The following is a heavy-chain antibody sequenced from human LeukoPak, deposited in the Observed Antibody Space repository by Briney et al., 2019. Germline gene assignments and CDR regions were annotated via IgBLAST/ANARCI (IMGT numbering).Heavy chain of an antibody. J-gene: IGHJ6*03. CDR2: ISWNSGSI. Sequence: GGSLRLSCAASGFTFDDYAMHWVRHAPGKGLEWVSGISWNSGSIGYADSVKGRFTISRDNAKNSLYLQTNSLRAEDMALYYCARCAIELAHYYYYMDVWGKGTTVTVSS. CDR3: ARCAIELAHYYYYMDV. V-gene: IGHV3-9*03. CDR1: GFTFDDYA. D-gene: IGHD2-2*02.